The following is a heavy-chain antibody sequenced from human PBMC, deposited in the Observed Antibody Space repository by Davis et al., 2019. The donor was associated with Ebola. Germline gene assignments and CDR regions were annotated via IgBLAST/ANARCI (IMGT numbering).Heavy chain of an antibody. D-gene: IGHD2-8*02. CDR3: ARDSVQVVYAITTAHPPPDY. J-gene: IGHJ4*02. V-gene: IGHV4-34*12. CDR2: IIHSGST. CDR1: GGSFSGYY. Sequence: SETLSLTCAVYGGSFSGYYWSWIRQPPGKGLEWIGEIIHSGSTNYNPSLKSRVTISVDTSKNQFSLKLSSVTAADTAVYYVARDSVQVVYAITTAHPPPDYWGQGTLVTVSS.